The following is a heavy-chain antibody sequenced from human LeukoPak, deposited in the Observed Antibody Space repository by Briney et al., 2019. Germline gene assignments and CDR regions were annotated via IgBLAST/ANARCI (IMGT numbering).Heavy chain of an antibody. CDR2: ISSSSYI. CDR1: GFTFSSYS. Sequence: PGGSLRLSCAASGFTFSSYSMNWVRQAPGKGLEWVSSISSSSYIYYADSVKGRFTISRDNAKNSLYLQMNSLRAEDTAVYYCARELSAYYPSRGYSSSYWGQGTLVTVSS. V-gene: IGHV3-21*04. CDR3: ARELSAYYPSRGYSSSY. D-gene: IGHD5-18*01. J-gene: IGHJ4*02.